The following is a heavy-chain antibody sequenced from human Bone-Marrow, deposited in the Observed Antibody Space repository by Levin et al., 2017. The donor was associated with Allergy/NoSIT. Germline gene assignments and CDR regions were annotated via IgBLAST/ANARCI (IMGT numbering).Heavy chain of an antibody. J-gene: IGHJ5*02. CDR1: GFTFSYYW. V-gene: IGHV3-74*01. CDR2: INGDGSRT. Sequence: GESLKISCAASGFTFSYYWMHWVRQVPGKGPVWVSRINGDGSRTSYADSVKDRFTISRDNAKNLLYLQMNSLTVEDTAVYFCTRDGAPTYCNSVRCYGEGFDPWGQGTLVTVSS. CDR3: TRDGAPTYCNSVRCYGEGFDP. D-gene: IGHD2/OR15-2a*01.